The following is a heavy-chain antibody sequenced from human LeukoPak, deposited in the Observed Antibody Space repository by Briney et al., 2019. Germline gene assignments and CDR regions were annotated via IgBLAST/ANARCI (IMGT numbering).Heavy chain of an antibody. CDR1: GFTFDDYG. V-gene: IGHV3-9*01. Sequence: GRSLRLSCAASGFTFDDYGMHWVRQAPGKGLGWVSGISWNRGSIGYADSVKGRFTISRDTAKNSLYLQMNSLRPEDTALYYCAKGGAAADNYWYFDLWGRGILVTVSS. D-gene: IGHD6-13*01. CDR2: ISWNRGSI. J-gene: IGHJ2*01. CDR3: AKGGAAADNYWYFDL.